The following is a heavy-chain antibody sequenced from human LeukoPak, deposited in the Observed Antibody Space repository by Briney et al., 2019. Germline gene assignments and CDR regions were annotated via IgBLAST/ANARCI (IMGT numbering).Heavy chain of an antibody. Sequence: GGSLRLSCAASGFTFSTSWMHWVRQVPGKGLVWVSRINPDGSITNYADSVKGRFTISRDNSKNTLYLQMNSLRAEDTAVYYCAKDHLRYSTVWFYFDYWGQGALVTVSS. CDR1: GFTFSTSW. J-gene: IGHJ4*02. CDR2: INPDGSIT. V-gene: IGHV3-74*01. D-gene: IGHD6-19*01. CDR3: AKDHLRYSTVWFYFDY.